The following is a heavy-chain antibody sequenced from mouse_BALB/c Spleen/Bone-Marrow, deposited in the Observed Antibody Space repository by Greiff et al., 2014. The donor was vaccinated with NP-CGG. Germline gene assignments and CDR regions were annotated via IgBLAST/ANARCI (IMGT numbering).Heavy chain of an antibody. D-gene: IGHD1-1*01. V-gene: IGHV1-61*01. CDR3: AREREITTVVAGDWYFDV. CDR1: GYSFTSYW. Sequence: QVQLQQSGAELVRPGASVKLSCKASGYSFTSYWMNWVKQRPGQGLEWIGMIHPSDSETRLNQKFKDKATLAVDKSSSTAYMQLSSPTSEDSAVYYCAREREITTVVAGDWYFDVWGAGTTVTVSS. CDR2: IHPSDSET. J-gene: IGHJ1*01.